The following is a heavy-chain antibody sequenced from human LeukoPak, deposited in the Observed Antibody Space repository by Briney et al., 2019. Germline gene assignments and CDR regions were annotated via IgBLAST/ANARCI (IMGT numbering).Heavy chain of an antibody. CDR1: GGSISSDSFY. J-gene: IGHJ3*02. V-gene: IGHV4-61*02. D-gene: IGHD3-16*01. CDR2: IHSTGST. CDR3: AAWGNAFDI. Sequence: SQTLSLTCTVSGGSISSDSFYCSWIRRPAGKGLEWIGRIHSTGSTNYNPSLKSRVTISVDTSKNQFSLKLSSVTAADTAVYYCAAWGNAFDIWGQGTMVTVSS.